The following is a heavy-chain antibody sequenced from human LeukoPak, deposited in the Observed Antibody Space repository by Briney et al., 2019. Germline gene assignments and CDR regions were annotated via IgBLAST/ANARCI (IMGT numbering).Heavy chain of an antibody. CDR2: IYYSGST. Sequence: PSETLSLTCTVSGGSISSYYWSWIRQPPGKGLEWIGYIYYSGSTSYNPSLKSRVTISVDTSKNQFSLKLSSVTAADTAVYYCARALSTVTPEIDYWGQGTLVTVSS. CDR1: GGSISSYY. D-gene: IGHD4-17*01. CDR3: ARALSTVTPEIDY. V-gene: IGHV4-59*01. J-gene: IGHJ4*02.